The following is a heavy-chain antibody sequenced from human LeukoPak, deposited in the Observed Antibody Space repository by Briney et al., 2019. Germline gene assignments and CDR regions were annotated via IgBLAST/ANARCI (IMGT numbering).Heavy chain of an antibody. V-gene: IGHV4-31*03. J-gene: IGHJ4*02. CDR3: ARAEFNGSLDF. D-gene: IGHD1-26*01. CDR2: IYFTGST. Sequence: SETLSLTCSVSGGSISSGAYYWSWIRQHPGKGLEWIGYIYFTGSTHYNPSLKSRIYMSVDTSKSQFSLRLTSVTAADTALYYCARAEFNGSLDFWGQGTLVTVSS. CDR1: GGSISSGAYY.